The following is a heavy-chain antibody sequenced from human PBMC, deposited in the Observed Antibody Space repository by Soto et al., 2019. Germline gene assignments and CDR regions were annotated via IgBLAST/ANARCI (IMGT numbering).Heavy chain of an antibody. D-gene: IGHD6-6*01. J-gene: IGHJ3*02. Sequence: QLQLQESGPGLVKPSETLSLTCTVSGGSISSSSYYWGWIRQPPGKGLEWIGSIYYSGSTYSNPSLKSRVTISVDTSKNQFSLKLSSVTAADTAVYYCARSQLGGAFDIWGQGTMVTVSS. CDR2: IYYSGST. CDR1: GGSISSSSYY. V-gene: IGHV4-39*01. CDR3: ARSQLGGAFDI.